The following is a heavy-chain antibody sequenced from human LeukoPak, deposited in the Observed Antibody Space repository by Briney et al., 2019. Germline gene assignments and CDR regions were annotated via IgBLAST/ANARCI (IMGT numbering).Heavy chain of an antibody. CDR2: ITATSSDM. CDR3: ARGTGSGDYLIDY. CDR1: GFTFSSYS. Sequence: GGSLRLSCAASGFTFSSYSLHWVRQAPGKGLEWLSYITATSSDMYYVDSVRGRFTISRDNAENSVYLQMSSPRVEDTAVYYCARGTGSGDYLIDYWGQGTLVTVSS. D-gene: IGHD5-12*01. V-gene: IGHV3-48*01. J-gene: IGHJ4*02.